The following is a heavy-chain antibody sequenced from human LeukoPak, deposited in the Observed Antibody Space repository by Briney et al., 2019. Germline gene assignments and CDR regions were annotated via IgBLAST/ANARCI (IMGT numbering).Heavy chain of an antibody. V-gene: IGHV4-34*01. J-gene: IGHJ6*03. D-gene: IGHD2-15*01. CDR1: GGSFSGYY. CDR2: INHSGST. Sequence: PSETLSLTCAVYGGSFSGYYWSWIRQPPGKGLEWIGEINHSGSTNYNPSLKSRVTISVDTSKNQFSLKLSSVTAADTAVYYCARRHVVVAATRYYYYYMDVWGKGTTVTVSS. CDR3: ARRHVVVAATRYYYYYMDV.